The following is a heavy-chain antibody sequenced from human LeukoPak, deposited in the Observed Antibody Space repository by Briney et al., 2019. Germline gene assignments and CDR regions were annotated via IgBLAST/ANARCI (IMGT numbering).Heavy chain of an antibody. CDR3: ARQGVGATDF. D-gene: IGHD1-26*01. V-gene: IGHV4-39*01. J-gene: IGHJ4*02. CDR1: GGSINSYGYY. Sequence: SETLSLTCSVSGGSINSYGYYWAWIRQPPGKRPEWIGSIFYSGSTHYNPSLQSRITISADTSKGQFSLKLGSVTAADTAVYYCARQGVGATDFWGQGSLVTVSS. CDR2: IFYSGST.